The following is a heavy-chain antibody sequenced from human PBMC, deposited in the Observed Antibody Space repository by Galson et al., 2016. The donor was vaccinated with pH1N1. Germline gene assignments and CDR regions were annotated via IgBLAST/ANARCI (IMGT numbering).Heavy chain of an antibody. CDR3: AREGKRWLQFEALDI. Sequence: LRLSCAASGFAFNNYAVHWVRQAPVKGLEWVAIISYEGSDKYYADSVKGRFTISRDNSKNTLYLQMNSLRAGDTAIYYCAREGKRWLQFEALDIWGQGTMVTVSS. CDR2: ISYEGSDK. J-gene: IGHJ3*02. V-gene: IGHV3-30*04. D-gene: IGHD5-24*01. CDR1: GFAFNNYA.